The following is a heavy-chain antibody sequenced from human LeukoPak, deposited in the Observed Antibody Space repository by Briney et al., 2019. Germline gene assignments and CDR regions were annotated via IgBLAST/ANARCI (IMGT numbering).Heavy chain of an antibody. J-gene: IGHJ3*02. CDR1: GGSISSGSYY. CDR3: ARVPHNVVPAARVGPHDAFDI. V-gene: IGHV4-61*02. D-gene: IGHD2-2*01. CDR2: IYTSGST. Sequence: SETLSLTCTVSGGSISSGSYYWSWIRQPAGKGLEWIRRIYTSGSTNYNPSLKSRVTISVDTSKNQFSLKLSSVTAADTAVYYCARVPHNVVPAARVGPHDAFDIWGQGTMVTVSS.